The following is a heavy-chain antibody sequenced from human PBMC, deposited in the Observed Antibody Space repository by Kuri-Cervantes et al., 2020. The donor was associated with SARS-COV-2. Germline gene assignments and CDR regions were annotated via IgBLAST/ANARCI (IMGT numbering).Heavy chain of an antibody. CDR1: GFTFSSYS. Sequence: GGSLRLSCAASGFTFSSYSMNWVRQAPGKGLEWVSSISSSSSYIYYADSVKGRFTISRDNAKNSPYLRMNSLRAEDTAVYYCARVHSYGPQDYYYYGMDVWGQGTTVTVSS. CDR3: ARVHSYGPQDYYYYGMDV. CDR2: ISSSSSYI. J-gene: IGHJ6*02. D-gene: IGHD5-18*01. V-gene: IGHV3-21*01.